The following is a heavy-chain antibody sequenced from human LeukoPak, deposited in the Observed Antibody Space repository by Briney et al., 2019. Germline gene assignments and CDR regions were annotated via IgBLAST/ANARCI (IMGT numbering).Heavy chain of an antibody. CDR1: GYTFTDYY. J-gene: IGHJ3*02. D-gene: IGHD3-22*01. CDR3: ARETFYYDSSGYNDAFDI. Sequence: ATVKVSCKASGYTFTDYYMHWVRHAPGQGLEWLGWINPNSGGTNYAQKFQGRVTMTRDTSFSTAYMELSRLTSDDTAVYYCARETFYYDSSGYNDAFDIWGQGTVVTVSS. V-gene: IGHV1-2*02. CDR2: INPNSGGT.